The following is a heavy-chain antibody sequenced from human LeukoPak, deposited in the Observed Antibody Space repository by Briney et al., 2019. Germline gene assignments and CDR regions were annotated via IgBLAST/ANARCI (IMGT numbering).Heavy chain of an antibody. CDR1: GYTFTGYY. CDR2: INPNTGGT. V-gene: IGHV1-2*06. CDR3: AREVGSSNWYYFDY. Sequence: ASVKVSCKASGYTFTGYYMHWVRQAPGQGLEWMGRINPNTGGTNYAQKFQGRVTMTRDTSITTAYMELSRLRSDDTAVYYCAREVGSSNWYYFDYWGQGNLVTVSS. D-gene: IGHD6-13*01. J-gene: IGHJ4*02.